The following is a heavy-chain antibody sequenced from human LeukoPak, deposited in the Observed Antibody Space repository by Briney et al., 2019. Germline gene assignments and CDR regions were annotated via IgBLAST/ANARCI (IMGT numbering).Heavy chain of an antibody. D-gene: IGHD6-19*01. CDR2: ISGSGGST. CDR1: GFTFSSYA. Sequence: GGSLRLSCAASGFTFSSYAMSWVRQAPGKGLEWVSAISGSGGSTYYADSVKGRFTISRDNSKNTLYLQMNSLRAKDTAVYYCAKGEYSSGWEWYYFDYWGQGTLVTVSS. V-gene: IGHV3-23*01. CDR3: AKGEYSSGWEWYYFDY. J-gene: IGHJ4*02.